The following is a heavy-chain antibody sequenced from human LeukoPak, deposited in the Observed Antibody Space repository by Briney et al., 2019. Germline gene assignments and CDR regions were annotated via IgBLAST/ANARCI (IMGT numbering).Heavy chain of an antibody. V-gene: IGHV4-59*01. D-gene: IGHD6-13*01. Sequence: SETLSLTCTVSGGSISSSYWSWIRQPPGKGLEWIGYIYYSGSTNYNPSLESRVTMSVDTSKNQFSLRLSSVTAADTAVYYCARTVPRAGYSSSWRLDYWGQGTLVTVSS. CDR3: ARTVPRAGYSSSWRLDY. CDR1: GGSISSSY. CDR2: IYYSGST. J-gene: IGHJ4*02.